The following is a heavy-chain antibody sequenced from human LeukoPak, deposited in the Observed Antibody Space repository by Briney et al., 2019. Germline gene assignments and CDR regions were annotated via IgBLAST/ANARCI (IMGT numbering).Heavy chain of an antibody. Sequence: TGGSLRLSCAASGFTFSSYSMNWVRQAPGKGLEWVSSISSSSSYIYYADSVKGRFTISRNNAKNSLYLQMKDLKTEDTAVYYCASPRVGALSFDIWGQGTMVTVSS. CDR3: ASPRVGALSFDI. CDR2: ISSSSSYI. V-gene: IGHV3-21*04. D-gene: IGHD1-26*01. J-gene: IGHJ3*02. CDR1: GFTFSSYS.